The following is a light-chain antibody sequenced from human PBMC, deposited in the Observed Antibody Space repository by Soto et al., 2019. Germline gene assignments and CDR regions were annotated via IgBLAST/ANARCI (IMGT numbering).Light chain of an antibody. V-gene: IGKV1-6*01. Sequence: AIQMTQSPSSLSASVGDRVTITCRASQGIRNDLGWYQQKPGEAPKLLIYAASNLQSGVPSRFSGRGSGTDFTLTISSLQPEDFATYYCLQDYSYQWTFGQGTKVDIQ. CDR3: LQDYSYQWT. CDR1: QGIRND. J-gene: IGKJ1*01. CDR2: AAS.